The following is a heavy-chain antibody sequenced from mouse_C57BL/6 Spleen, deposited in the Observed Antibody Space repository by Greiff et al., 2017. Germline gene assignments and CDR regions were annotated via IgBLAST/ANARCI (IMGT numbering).Heavy chain of an antibody. D-gene: IGHD4-1*02. CDR2: IDPSDSYT. CDR3: AINWDRSWFAY. Sequence: QVQLKQPGAELVMPGASVKLSCKASGYTFTSYWMHWVKQRPGQGLEWIGEIDPSDSYTNYNQKFKGKSTLTVDKSSSTAYMQLSSLTSEDSAVYYCAINWDRSWFAYWGQGTLVTVSA. J-gene: IGHJ3*01. V-gene: IGHV1-69*01. CDR1: GYTFTSYW.